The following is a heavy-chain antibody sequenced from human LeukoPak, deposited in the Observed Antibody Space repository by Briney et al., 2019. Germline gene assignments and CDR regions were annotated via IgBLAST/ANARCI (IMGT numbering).Heavy chain of an antibody. CDR3: ATSLSGWGTYHYLNV. CDR2: ISSSGSTI. D-gene: IGHD3-10*01. J-gene: IGHJ6*03. CDR1: GFTFSSYE. Sequence: PGGSLRLSCAASGFTFSSYEMNWVRQAPGKGLEWVSYISSSGSTIYYADSVKGRFTISRDNAKNSLYLQMNSLRAEDTAVYYCATSLSGWGTYHYLNVWGTGTTVTISS. V-gene: IGHV3-48*03.